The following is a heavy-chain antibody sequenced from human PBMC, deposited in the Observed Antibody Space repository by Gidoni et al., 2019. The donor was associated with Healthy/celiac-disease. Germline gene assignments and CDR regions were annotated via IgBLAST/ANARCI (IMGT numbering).Heavy chain of an antibody. CDR2: INPNSGGT. CDR1: GYTFTGYY. V-gene: IGHV1-2*02. D-gene: IGHD3-22*01. Sequence: QVQLVQSGAEVKKPGASVKVSCKASGYTFTGYYMHWVRQAPGQGLEWMGWINPNSGGTNYAQKFQGRVTMTRDTSISSAYMELSRLRSDDTAVYYCARVPLSYYYDSSGYYQYWGQGTLVTVSS. J-gene: IGHJ4*02. CDR3: ARVPLSYYYDSSGYYQY.